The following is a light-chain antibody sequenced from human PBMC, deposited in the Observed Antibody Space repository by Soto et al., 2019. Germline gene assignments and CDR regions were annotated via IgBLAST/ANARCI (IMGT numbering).Light chain of an antibody. CDR1: SSDIGGYDF. J-gene: IGLJ1*01. CDR2: DVT. Sequence: QSVLTQPASVSGSPGQSITFSCTGTSSDIGGYDFVSWYQQYPGIAPKLMIYDVTNRPSGVSNRFSGSKSGNTASLIISGLQAEDEGDYYCSSYASSSTPFVFGTGTKLTVL. V-gene: IGLV2-14*01. CDR3: SSYASSSTPFV.